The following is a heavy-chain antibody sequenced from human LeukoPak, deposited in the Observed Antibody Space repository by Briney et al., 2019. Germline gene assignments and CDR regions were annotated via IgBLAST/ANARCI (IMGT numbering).Heavy chain of an antibody. CDR1: GYTFTNYG. J-gene: IGHJ4*01. Sequence: ASVKVSCKASGYTFTNYGITWVRQAPGQGLEWMGWISAYNGDTTYAQNLQGRVTMTTDTSTSTAYMELRSLTSGDTAVYYCARGPYCSGGTCYSQFLDHWGQEPWSPSPQ. CDR2: ISAYNGDT. V-gene: IGHV1-18*01. CDR3: ARGPYCSGGTCYSQFLDH. D-gene: IGHD2-15*01.